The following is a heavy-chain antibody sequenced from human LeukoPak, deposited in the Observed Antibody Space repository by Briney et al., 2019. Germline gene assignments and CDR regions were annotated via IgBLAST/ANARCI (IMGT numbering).Heavy chain of an antibody. Sequence: PGGSLRLSCAASGFTFNNYAMNWVRQAPGKGLEWVSHISPSGDSTYYADSVKGRFIISRDSSKNTLSLQMNSLRAEDTAVYYCARGSGYNFGPFDYWGQGTLVTVSS. CDR2: ISPSGDST. CDR1: GFTFNNYA. CDR3: ARGSGYNFGPFDY. J-gene: IGHJ4*02. D-gene: IGHD5-24*01. V-gene: IGHV3-23*01.